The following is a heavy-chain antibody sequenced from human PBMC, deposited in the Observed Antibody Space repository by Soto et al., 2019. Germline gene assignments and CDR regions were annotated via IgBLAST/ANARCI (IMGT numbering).Heavy chain of an antibody. CDR3: AKDKAVVVVAATDDAFDI. CDR2: IRGSGGST. D-gene: IGHD2-15*01. CDR1: GFTFSSYA. Sequence: EVQLLESGGGLVQPGGSLRLSCAASGFTFSSYAMSWVRQAPGKGLEWVSAIRGSGGSTYYADSVKGRFTISRDNSKNTLYLQMNSLRAEDTAVYYCAKDKAVVVVAATDDAFDIWGQGTMVTVSS. V-gene: IGHV3-23*01. J-gene: IGHJ3*02.